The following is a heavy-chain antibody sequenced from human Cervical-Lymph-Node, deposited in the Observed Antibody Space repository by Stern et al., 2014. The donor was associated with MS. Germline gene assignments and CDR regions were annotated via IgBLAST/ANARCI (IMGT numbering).Heavy chain of an antibody. V-gene: IGHV3-30*18. CDR2: ISYDGSNK. Sequence: MQLVESGGGVVQPGRSLRLSCAASGFTFSSYGMHWVRQAPGKGLEWVAVISYDGSNKYYADSVKGRFTISRDNSKNTLYLQMNSLRAEDTAVYYCAKDTSSRYSSSPDPWGQGTLVTVSS. CDR1: GFTFSSYG. J-gene: IGHJ5*02. D-gene: IGHD6-6*01. CDR3: AKDTSSRYSSSPDP.